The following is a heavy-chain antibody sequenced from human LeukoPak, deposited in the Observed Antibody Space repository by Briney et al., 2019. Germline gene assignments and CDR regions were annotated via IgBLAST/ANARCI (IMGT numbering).Heavy chain of an antibody. D-gene: IGHD2-2*01. CDR3: ARRLRIEGGSSRGDVLDN. CDR1: GVSLNSYY. Sequence: PSETLSLSCTVSGVSLNSYYWTWIRQPPGKELEWIGYIYNSGSTNYNPSLKSRVTISTDTSKKQFSLRVSSVTAADTAVYSCARRLRIEGGSSRGDVLDNWGQGTMVTVSS. V-gene: IGHV4-59*08. CDR2: IYNSGST. J-gene: IGHJ3*02.